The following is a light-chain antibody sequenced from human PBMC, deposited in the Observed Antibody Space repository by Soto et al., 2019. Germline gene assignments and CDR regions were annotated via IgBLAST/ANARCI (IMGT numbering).Light chain of an antibody. CDR1: QSVSTY. CDR3: QQRSNWPLSLT. CDR2: DAS. J-gene: IGKJ4*01. V-gene: IGKV3-11*01. Sequence: EILLTQSPATLSLSPGERATLSCRASQSVSTYLAWYQQKPGQAPRLLIYDASTRATGIPARFSGSGSGTDFTLTISSLESEDFAVYYCQQRSNWPLSLTFGGGTKVEIK.